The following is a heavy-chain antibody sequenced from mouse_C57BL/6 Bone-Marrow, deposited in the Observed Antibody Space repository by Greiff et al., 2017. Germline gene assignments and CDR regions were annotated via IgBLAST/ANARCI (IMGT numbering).Heavy chain of an antibody. J-gene: IGHJ3*01. CDR3: ARGGYYGNFLAY. D-gene: IGHD2-1*01. V-gene: IGHV1-81*01. Sequence: QVQLQQSGAELARPGASVKLSCKASGYTFTSYGISWVKQRTGQGLEWIGEIYPRSGNTYYNEKFKGKATLTADKSSSTAYMELRSLTSEDSAVYFGARGGYYGNFLAYWGQGTLVTVSA. CDR1: GYTFTSYG. CDR2: IYPRSGNT.